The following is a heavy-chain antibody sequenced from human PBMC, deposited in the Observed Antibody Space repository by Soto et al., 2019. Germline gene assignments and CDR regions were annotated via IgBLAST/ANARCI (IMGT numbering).Heavy chain of an antibody. D-gene: IGHD1-7*01. CDR2: ISAYNGNT. CDR3: ARTYSEDNWNYEVDP. J-gene: IGHJ5*02. V-gene: IGHV1-18*01. CDR1: GYTFTSYG. Sequence: QVQLVQSGAEVKKPGASVKVSCKASGYTFTSYGISWVRQAPGQGLEWMGWISAYNGNTNYAQKLQGRVTMTTDTSTSTAYMELRSMRSDDTAVYYCARTYSEDNWNYEVDPWGQGTLVTVSS.